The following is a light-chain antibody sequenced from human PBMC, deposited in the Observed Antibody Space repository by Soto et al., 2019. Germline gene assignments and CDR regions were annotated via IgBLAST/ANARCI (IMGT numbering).Light chain of an antibody. CDR2: DVS. Sequence: QSVLTQPASVSGSPGQSITISCTGTSSEVGTYNFVSWYRQHPVKAPILIIFDVSSRPSGISNRFSGSKSGNTASLTISWVQSEDEAEYYCSSYANSDTVIFGGGTKVTVL. CDR1: SSEVGTYNF. CDR3: SSYANSDTVI. J-gene: IGLJ2*01. V-gene: IGLV2-14*01.